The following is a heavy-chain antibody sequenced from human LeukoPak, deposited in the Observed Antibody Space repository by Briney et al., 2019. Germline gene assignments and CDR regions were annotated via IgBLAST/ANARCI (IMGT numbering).Heavy chain of an antibody. V-gene: IGHV1-2*02. CDR3: ASQGLYCSGGSCYSVFDY. J-gene: IGHJ4*02. Sequence: SVKVSRKASGYTFTGYYMHWVRQAPGQGLEWMGWINPNSGGTNYAQKFQGRVTMTRDTSISTAYMELSRLRSDDTAVYYCASQGLYCSGGSCYSVFDYWGQGTLVTVSS. D-gene: IGHD2-15*01. CDR2: INPNSGGT. CDR1: GYTFTGYY.